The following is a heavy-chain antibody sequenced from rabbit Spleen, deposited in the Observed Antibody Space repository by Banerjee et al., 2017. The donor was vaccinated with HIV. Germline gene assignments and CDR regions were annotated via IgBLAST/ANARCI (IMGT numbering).Heavy chain of an antibody. Sequence: QEQLVESGGGLVKPEGSLKLSCTASGFSFSNKAVMCWVRQAPGKGLEWIACINAVTGKAVYASWAKGRFTFSKTSSTTVTLRMTSLTGADTATYFCARAGLGDYATALNLWGPGTLVTVS. CDR3: ARAGLGDYATALNL. CDR1: GFSFSNKAV. V-gene: IGHV1S45*01. CDR2: INAVTGKA. D-gene: IGHD2-1*01. J-gene: IGHJ4*01.